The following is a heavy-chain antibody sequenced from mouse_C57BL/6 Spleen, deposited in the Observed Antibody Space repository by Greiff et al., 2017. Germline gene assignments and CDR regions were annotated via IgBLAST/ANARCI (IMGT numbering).Heavy chain of an antibody. J-gene: IGHJ3*01. CDR3: ARAGDGYPFAY. CDR2: ISYSGST. V-gene: IGHV3-1*01. D-gene: IGHD2-3*01. Sequence: EVKLQESGPGMVKPSQSLSLTCTVTGYSITSGYDWHWIRHFPGNKLEWMGYISYSGSTNYNPSLKSRISITHDTSKNHFFLKLNSVTTEDTATYYCARAGDGYPFAYWGQGTLVTVSA. CDR1: GYSITSGYD.